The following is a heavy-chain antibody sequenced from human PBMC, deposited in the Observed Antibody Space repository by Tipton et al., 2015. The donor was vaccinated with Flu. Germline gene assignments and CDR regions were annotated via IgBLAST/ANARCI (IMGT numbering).Heavy chain of an antibody. CDR1: GYSISSGYY. CDR3: ARMEWTVTTPRYFDL. V-gene: IGHV4-31*11. D-gene: IGHD4-17*01. CDR2: IYYIGST. Sequence: GLVKPSETLSLTCAVPGYSISSGYYWGWIRQHPGKGLEWIGHIYYIGSTYFNPSLKSRVTISVDTSKNQFSLKLSSVTAADTAVYYCARMEWTVTTPRYFDLWGRGTLVTVSS. J-gene: IGHJ2*01.